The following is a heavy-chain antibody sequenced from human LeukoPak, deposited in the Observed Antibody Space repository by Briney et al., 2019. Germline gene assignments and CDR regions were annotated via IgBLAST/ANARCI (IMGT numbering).Heavy chain of an antibody. CDR3: ARSRGWLQADY. Sequence: GGSLRLSCAASGFTFSGYTLIWVRQAPGKGLEWVSYIRSSGTAIYDADSVKGRFTVSRDNAKNSLYLQMNNLRDEDTAVYYCARSRGWLQADYWGQGTLVTVSS. CDR2: IRSSGTAI. D-gene: IGHD5-24*01. CDR1: GFTFSGYT. V-gene: IGHV3-48*02. J-gene: IGHJ4*02.